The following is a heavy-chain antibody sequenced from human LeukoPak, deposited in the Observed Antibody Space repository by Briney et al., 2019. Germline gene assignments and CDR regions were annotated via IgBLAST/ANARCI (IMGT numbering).Heavy chain of an antibody. CDR3: ARVQGTIFGVVNLDY. CDR2: ISSSSSTI. Sequence: GGSLRLSCAASGFTFSSYSMNWVRQAPGKGLEWVSHISSSSSTIYYADSVKGRFTISRDNAKNSLYLQMNSLRAEDTAVYYCARVQGTIFGVVNLDYWGQGTLVTVSS. J-gene: IGHJ4*02. D-gene: IGHD3-3*01. V-gene: IGHV3-48*01. CDR1: GFTFSSYS.